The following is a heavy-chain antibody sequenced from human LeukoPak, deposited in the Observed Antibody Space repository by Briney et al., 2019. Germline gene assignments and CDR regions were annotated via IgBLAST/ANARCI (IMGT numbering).Heavy chain of an antibody. CDR1: SGSISSYY. CDR2: IYYSGST. CDR3: ARRSIAARYYWFDP. D-gene: IGHD6-6*01. Sequence: SETLSLTCTVSSGSISSYYWSWLRQPPGKGLEWIGYIYYSGSTNYNPSLKSRVTISVDTSKNQFSLKLSSVTAADTAVYYCARRSIAARYYWFDPWGQGTLVTVSS. V-gene: IGHV4-59*01. J-gene: IGHJ5*02.